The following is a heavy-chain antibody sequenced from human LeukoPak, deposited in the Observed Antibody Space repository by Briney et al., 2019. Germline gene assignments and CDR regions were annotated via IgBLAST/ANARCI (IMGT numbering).Heavy chain of an antibody. CDR1: GFTFSSHA. CDR3: AKDYRIGYSDHYDY. Sequence: PGGSLRLSCVGSGFTFSSHAMSWVRQAPEKGLEWVSGIYESGQTTHYADSVKGRFSISRDNSKNTLCLQMDSLRGEDTAIYYCAKDYRIGYSDHYDYWGQGALVTVSS. V-gene: IGHV3-23*01. CDR2: IYESGQTT. J-gene: IGHJ4*02. D-gene: IGHD2-21*01.